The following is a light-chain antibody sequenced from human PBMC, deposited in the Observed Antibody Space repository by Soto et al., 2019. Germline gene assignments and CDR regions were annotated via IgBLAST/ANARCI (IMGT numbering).Light chain of an antibody. Sequence: EFVLTQSPGTLSLSPGERATLSYRASQTVRNNYLAWYQQKPGQAPRLLIYDASSRATGIPDRFSGGGSGTDFTLTISRLEPEDFAVYYCQQYIRWPLTFGGGTKVDI. CDR1: QTVRNNY. J-gene: IGKJ4*01. CDR2: DAS. V-gene: IGKV3-20*01. CDR3: QQYIRWPLT.